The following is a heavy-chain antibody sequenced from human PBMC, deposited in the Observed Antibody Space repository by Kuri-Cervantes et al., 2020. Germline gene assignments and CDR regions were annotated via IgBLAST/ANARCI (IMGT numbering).Heavy chain of an antibody. CDR1: GFTFSDYY. CDR2: ISSSGSTI. V-gene: IGHV3-11*04. CDR3: ARGGGYYDSWLFDY. D-gene: IGHD3-22*01. J-gene: IGHJ4*02. Sequence: GESLKISCAASGFTFSDYYMSWIRQAPGKGLEWVSYISSSGSTIYYADSVKGRFTISRDNAKNSLYLQMNSLRAEDTAVYYCARGGGYYDSWLFDYWGQGTLVTVSS.